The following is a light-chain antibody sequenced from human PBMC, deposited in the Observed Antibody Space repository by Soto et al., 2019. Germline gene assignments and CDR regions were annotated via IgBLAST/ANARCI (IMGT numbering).Light chain of an antibody. CDR1: QGISHY. CDR2: TAS. CDR3: QKYGRVPWT. Sequence: DIEMTQSPSSLSASVGDTVTITCRASQGISHYLAWYQQRPGKVPKLLIHTASILQQGVSSRFSASGSGTEFTLTISSLQPEDVATYYCQKYGRVPWTFGRGTKEQIK. J-gene: IGKJ1*01. V-gene: IGKV1-27*01.